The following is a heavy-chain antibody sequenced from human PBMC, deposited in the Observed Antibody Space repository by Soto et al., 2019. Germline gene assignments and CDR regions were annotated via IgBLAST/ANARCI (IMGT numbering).Heavy chain of an antibody. CDR3: ARDVDVLTAPPGDY. V-gene: IGHV1-18*04. CDR1: GYTFTTYG. J-gene: IGHJ4*02. D-gene: IGHD2-21*02. Sequence: ASVKVSCKASGYTFTTYGINWVRQAPGQGLEWMGWISHYNDNTNYAQNFQGRVTMTTDTSTDTAYIELRTLRSDDTAVYYCARDVDVLTAPPGDYWGQGTLVTVSS. CDR2: ISHYNDNT.